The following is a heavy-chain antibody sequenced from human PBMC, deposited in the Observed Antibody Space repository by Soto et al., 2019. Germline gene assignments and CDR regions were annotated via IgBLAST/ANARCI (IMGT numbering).Heavy chain of an antibody. CDR1: GGTFSSYA. J-gene: IGHJ6*02. CDR2: IIPIFGTA. Sequence: QVQLVQSGAEVKKPGSSVKVSCKASGGTFSSYAISWVRQAPGQGLEWMGGIIPIFGTANYAQKFQGRVTITADESTSTAYMELSSLRSEDTAVYYCARDRNSSPVLSYYYYGMDVWGHGTTVTVS. CDR3: ARDRNSSPVLSYYYYGMDV. V-gene: IGHV1-69*01. D-gene: IGHD6-13*01.